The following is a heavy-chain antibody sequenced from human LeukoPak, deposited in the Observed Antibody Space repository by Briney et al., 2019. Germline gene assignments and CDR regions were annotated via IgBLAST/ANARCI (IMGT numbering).Heavy chain of an antibody. V-gene: IGHV3-21*01. J-gene: IGHJ4*02. CDR1: GLTFSGQW. D-gene: IGHD6-13*01. Sequence: GESLRLSCVASGLTFSGQWLNWVRQAPGKGLEWVSSISTSSTYIYYADSVKGRFTISRDNAKNSLYLQMNSLRAEDTAVYYCAKDIATAGHSAIDYWGQGTLVTVSS. CDR2: ISTSSTYI. CDR3: AKDIATAGHSAIDY.